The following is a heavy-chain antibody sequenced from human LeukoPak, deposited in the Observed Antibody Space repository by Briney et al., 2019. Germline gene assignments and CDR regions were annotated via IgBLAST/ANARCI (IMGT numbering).Heavy chain of an antibody. CDR2: ISWTSVSI. Sequence: HPGGSLRLSCAASGFTFDDYGMHWVRQAPGKGLEWVSGISWTSVSIGYADSVKGRFTISRDDAKNSLYLQMNSLRVDDTALYYCAKVITGDPWDAFDIWAKGHWSPSLQ. D-gene: IGHD7-27*01. V-gene: IGHV3-9*01. J-gene: IGHJ3*02. CDR1: GFTFDDYG. CDR3: AKVITGDPWDAFDI.